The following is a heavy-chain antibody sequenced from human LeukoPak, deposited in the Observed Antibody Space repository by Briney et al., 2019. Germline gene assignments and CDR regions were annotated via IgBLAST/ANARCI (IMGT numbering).Heavy chain of an antibody. CDR2: IYYDGST. Sequence: SETLSLTCTVSGGSISTYYWSWIRQSPGKGLEWIGYIYYDGSTNYNPSLKSRVTISLDMSKNRFSLKLTSVTAADTAVYYCARVVASTSIDSWGQGTLVTVSS. D-gene: IGHD2-15*01. V-gene: IGHV4-59*08. CDR1: GGSISTYY. J-gene: IGHJ4*02. CDR3: ARVVASTSIDS.